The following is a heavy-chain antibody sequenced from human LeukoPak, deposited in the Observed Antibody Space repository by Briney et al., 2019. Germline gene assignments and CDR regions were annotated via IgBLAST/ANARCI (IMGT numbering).Heavy chain of an antibody. D-gene: IGHD2-2*01. CDR2: IRYDGSNK. Sequence: PGGSLRLSCAASGFTFSRNDMHWVRQAPGKGLEWVAYIRYDGSNKYYAESVKGRFTISRDNSKNTLYLQMNSLRAEDTAVYYCAKDILPAGLFFDYWGQGTLVTVSS. CDR3: AKDILPAGLFFDY. CDR1: GFTFSRND. J-gene: IGHJ4*02. V-gene: IGHV3-30*02.